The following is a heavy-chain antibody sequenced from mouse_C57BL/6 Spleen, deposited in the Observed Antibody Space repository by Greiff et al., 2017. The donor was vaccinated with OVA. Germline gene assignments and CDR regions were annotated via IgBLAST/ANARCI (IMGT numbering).Heavy chain of an antibody. CDR2: ISSGGDYI. D-gene: IGHD2-1*01. CDR3: TRGGNSLYYFDY. J-gene: IGHJ2*01. CDR1: GFTFSSYA. V-gene: IGHV5-9-1*02. Sequence: EVQGVESGEGLVKPGGSLKLSCAASGFTFSSYAMSWVRQTPEKRLEWVAYISSGGDYIYYADTVKGRFTISIDKARNTLYLQLSSLKSEDTAMDYCTRGGNSLYYFDYWGQGTTVTVSS.